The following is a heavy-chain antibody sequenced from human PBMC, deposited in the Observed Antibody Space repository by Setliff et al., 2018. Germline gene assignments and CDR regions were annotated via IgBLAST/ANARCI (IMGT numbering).Heavy chain of an antibody. CDR1: GDTFTGYY. V-gene: IGHV1-2*02. Sequence: ASVKVSCKASGDTFTGYYMHWVRQAPGQGLEWMGWINPNSGGTNYAQKFEGRVTMTRDTSTSTVYMELNSLTSDDTAVYYCARAGLAAAGRKGVFDHWGQGTLVTVSS. J-gene: IGHJ4*02. D-gene: IGHD6-25*01. CDR2: INPNSGGT. CDR3: ARAGLAAAGRKGVFDH.